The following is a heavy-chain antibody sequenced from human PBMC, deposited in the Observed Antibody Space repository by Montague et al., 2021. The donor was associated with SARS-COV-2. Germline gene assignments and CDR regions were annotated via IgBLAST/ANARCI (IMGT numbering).Heavy chain of an antibody. J-gene: IGHJ6*02. D-gene: IGHD2-2*01. CDR3: ATLRNIVVVPGAVDYYGMDV. V-gene: IGHV3-9*01. Sequence: SLRLSCAASGINFDDYAMHWVRQAPGKGLEWVSGIRWISGSIGYADSVKGRFTIFRDNAKNPLYLQMNSLRAEDTALYYCATLRNIVVVPGAVDYYGMDVWGQGTTVTVSS. CDR2: IRWISGSI. CDR1: GINFDDYA.